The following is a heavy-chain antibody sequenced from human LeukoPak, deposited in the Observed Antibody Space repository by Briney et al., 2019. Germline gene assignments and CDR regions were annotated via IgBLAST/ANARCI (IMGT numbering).Heavy chain of an antibody. Sequence: SVKVSCRASGGTFSSYAISWVRQAPGQGLEWMGGIIPIFGTANYAQKFQGRVTITADESTSTAYMELSSLRSEDTAVYYCARGQLITFGGVIVPGDYYYGMDVWGQGTTVTVSS. D-gene: IGHD3-16*02. CDR1: GGTFSSYA. CDR3: ARGQLITFGGVIVPGDYYYGMDV. CDR2: IIPIFGTA. V-gene: IGHV1-69*13. J-gene: IGHJ6*02.